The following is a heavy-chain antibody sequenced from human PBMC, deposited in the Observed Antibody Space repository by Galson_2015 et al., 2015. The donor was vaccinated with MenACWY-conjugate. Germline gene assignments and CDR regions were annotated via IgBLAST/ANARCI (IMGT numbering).Heavy chain of an antibody. V-gene: IGHV4-38-2*02. J-gene: IGHJ6*02. CDR2: IDHRGYT. CDR3: ARGRHPDFWSGYPEYFYYQGLDL. Sequence: SETLSLTCSVSGFSISIGFYWGWIRQSPGKELEWIGTIDHRGYTYENPSLKSRITISVDTSRNQFSLRLTSMNAADTAVFYCARGRHPDFWSGYPEYFYYQGLDLWGQGTTVIVSS. D-gene: IGHD3-3*01. CDR1: GFSISIGFY.